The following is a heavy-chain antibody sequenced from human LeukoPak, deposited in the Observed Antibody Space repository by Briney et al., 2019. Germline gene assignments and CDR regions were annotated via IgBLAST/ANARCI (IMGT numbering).Heavy chain of an antibody. Sequence: PSETLSLTCTVSGGSISSSSYYWGWVRQPPGKGLEYIGSIYYSGSTYYNPSLRSRVTISVDTPKNQFSLKLTSVTAADTAVYYCSVDYYDTSGYLRGDFWGQGTLVTVSS. V-gene: IGHV4-39*07. CDR3: SVDYYDTSGYLRGDF. J-gene: IGHJ4*02. CDR1: GGSISSSSYY. D-gene: IGHD3-22*01. CDR2: IYYSGST.